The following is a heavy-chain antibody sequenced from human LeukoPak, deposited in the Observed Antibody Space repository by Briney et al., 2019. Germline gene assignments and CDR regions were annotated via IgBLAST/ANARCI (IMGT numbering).Heavy chain of an antibody. Sequence: GGSLRLSCAASGFTFSSYSMNWVRQAPGKGLEWVSSITSSSSYIYYADSVKGRFTISRDNAKNSLYLQMNSLRAEDTAVYYCARDRYSGYAEAFDIWGQGTMVSVSS. CDR1: GFTFSSYS. CDR3: ARDRYSGYAEAFDI. J-gene: IGHJ3*02. D-gene: IGHD5-12*01. CDR2: ITSSSSYI. V-gene: IGHV3-21*01.